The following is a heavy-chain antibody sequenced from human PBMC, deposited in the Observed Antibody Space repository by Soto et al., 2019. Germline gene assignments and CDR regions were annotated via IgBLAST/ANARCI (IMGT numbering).Heavy chain of an antibody. J-gene: IGHJ4*02. CDR3: TGDRVGNYVGGDFDY. V-gene: IGHV3-49*05. CDR2: IRSNAYGGTT. CDR1: GFTFGDYA. D-gene: IGHD1-7*01. Sequence: EVQLVESGGGLVKPGRSLRLSCTASGFTFGDYAMSWFRQAPGQGLEWVGFIRSNAYGGTTEYAASVNGRFTISRDDSNSIAYRQMYSLKTEDTAVYYCTGDRVGNYVGGDFDYWGQGTLVTVCS.